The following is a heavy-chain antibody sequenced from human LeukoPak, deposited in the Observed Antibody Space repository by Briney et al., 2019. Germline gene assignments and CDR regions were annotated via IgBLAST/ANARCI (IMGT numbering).Heavy chain of an antibody. CDR2: MNPNSGNT. V-gene: IGHV1-8*03. J-gene: IGHJ4*02. CDR3: ARDRQTYGDYPQFDY. D-gene: IGHD4-17*01. CDR1: GYTFTSYG. Sequence: ASVKVSCKASGYTFTSYGISWVRQAPGQGLEWMGWMNPNSGNTGYAQKFQGRVTITRNTSISTAYMELSSLRSEDTAVYYCARDRQTYGDYPQFDYWGQGTLVTVSS.